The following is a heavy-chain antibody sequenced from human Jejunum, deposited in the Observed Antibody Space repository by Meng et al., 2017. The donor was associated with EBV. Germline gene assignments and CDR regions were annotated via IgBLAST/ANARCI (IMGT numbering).Heavy chain of an antibody. CDR1: GFSLTTTAVG. CDR2: IYWDDDK. D-gene: IGHD3-9*01. CDR3: AHTRVLTGYGYFGY. V-gene: IGHV2-5*02. J-gene: IGHJ4*02. Sequence: QITLKESDPTLVKPPQTRTLTCSFSGFSLTTTAVGVGWIRQPPGKALEWLAVIYWDDDKRYSPSLNNRLTITKDTSKNQVVLTMTNMGPVDTATYYCAHTRVLTGYGYFGYWGQGTLVTVSS.